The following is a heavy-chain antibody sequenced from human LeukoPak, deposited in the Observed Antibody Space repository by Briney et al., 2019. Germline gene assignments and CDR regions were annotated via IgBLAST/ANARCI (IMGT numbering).Heavy chain of an antibody. Sequence: GRSLRLSCAVSGFTFRNYGMHWVRQAPGKGLEWVALMWYDGSNEYYADSVEGRFTISRDNSKSTLYLQMNSLIAEDTAVYYCARDRGSTSGRGMDYWGQGTLVTVSS. CDR2: MWYDGSNE. CDR3: ARDRGSTSGRGMDY. V-gene: IGHV3-33*01. CDR1: GFTFRNYG. D-gene: IGHD1-26*01. J-gene: IGHJ4*02.